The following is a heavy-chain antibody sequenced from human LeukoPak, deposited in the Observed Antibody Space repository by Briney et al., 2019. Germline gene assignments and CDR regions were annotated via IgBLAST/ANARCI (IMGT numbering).Heavy chain of an antibody. V-gene: IGHV3-23*01. Sequence: GGSLRLSCAASGFTFSSYGMTWVRQAPGKGLEWVSAISGSGSSTYYADSVKGRFTISRDNSKNTLYLQMNSLRAEDTAVYYCAKDPPAANGVDYWGQGTLVTVSS. J-gene: IGHJ4*02. CDR3: AKDPPAANGVDY. CDR1: GFTFSSYG. D-gene: IGHD2-8*01. CDR2: ISGSGSST.